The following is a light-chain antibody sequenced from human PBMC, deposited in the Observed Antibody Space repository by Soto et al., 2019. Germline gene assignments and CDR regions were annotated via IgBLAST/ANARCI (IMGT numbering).Light chain of an antibody. CDR1: QRLVXGDGNTX. CDR3: MQVTQFPLT. J-gene: IGKJ4*01. V-gene: IGKV2-24*01. Sequence: DIRLGQTCISSSVTLEQPDSLSGRSSQRLVXGDGNTXXXXLXRXXXQAXXRXXFKVSNRFSGVPDRFSGSGAGTDFTLKISRVEAEDVGVYYCMQVTQFPLTFGGGTKVDIK. CDR2: KVS.